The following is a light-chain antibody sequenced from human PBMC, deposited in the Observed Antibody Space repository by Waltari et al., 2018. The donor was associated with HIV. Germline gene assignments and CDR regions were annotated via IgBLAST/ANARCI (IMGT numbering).Light chain of an antibody. CDR2: GAS. CDR3: QQYNNWPQT. J-gene: IGKJ1*01. V-gene: IGKV3-15*01. Sequence: ETVMTQSPAPLSVSPGERNTLSCGASQSISSNLAWYQQKPGQAPRLLIYGASTRATGIPARFGASGSGTEFTLTISSLQSEDSAIYYCQQYNNWPQTFGQGTKVEIK. CDR1: QSISSN.